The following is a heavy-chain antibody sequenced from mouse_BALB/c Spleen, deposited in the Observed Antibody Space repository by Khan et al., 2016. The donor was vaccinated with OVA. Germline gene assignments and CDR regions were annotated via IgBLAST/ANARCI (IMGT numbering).Heavy chain of an antibody. V-gene: IGHV14-3*02. J-gene: IGHJ4*01. CDR2: IDPAHGNT. Sequence: VQLQQSGAEFVKPGASVKLSCTASGFNIKDTYIHWVKQRPEQGLEWFGKIDPAHGNTNYDPKFQGMATISADTSSNTAYLHLSSLTSEDTVVYYCARTLRQCAMDKWGHGTTDTVAA. CDR1: GFNIKDTY. D-gene: IGHD1-1*01. CDR3: ARTLRQCAMDK.